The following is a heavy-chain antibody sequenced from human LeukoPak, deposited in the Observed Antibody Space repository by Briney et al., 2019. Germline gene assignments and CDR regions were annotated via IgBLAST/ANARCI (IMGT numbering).Heavy chain of an antibody. CDR2: ICPDGTVT. CDR1: GFTFSTYC. Sequence: PGGSLRLSCAASGFTFSTYCMHWVRQAPGKGPMWVSRICPDGTVTNYADSVKARFIIPRDNARNTVYLQMNSLRVGDTAVYYCVRDFRSADYWGQGTLVTVSS. V-gene: IGHV3-74*01. CDR3: VRDFRSADY. J-gene: IGHJ4*02.